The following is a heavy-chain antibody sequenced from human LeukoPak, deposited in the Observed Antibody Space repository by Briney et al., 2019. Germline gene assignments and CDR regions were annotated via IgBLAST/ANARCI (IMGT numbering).Heavy chain of an antibody. D-gene: IGHD1-1*01. J-gene: IGHJ4*02. CDR2: IKQDGSEK. CDR1: GFTFSNYW. V-gene: IGHV3-7*01. Sequence: PGGSLRLSCAASGFTFSNYWMSWVRQAPGKGLKWVANIKQDGSEKYYVDSVKGRFTISRDNAKNSLYLQMNSLRAEDTAVYYCARVLGGTTDYWGQGTLVTVSS. CDR3: ARVLGGTTDY.